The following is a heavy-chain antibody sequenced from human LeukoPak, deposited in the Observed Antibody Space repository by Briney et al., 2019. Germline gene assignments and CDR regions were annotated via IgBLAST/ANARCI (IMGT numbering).Heavy chain of an antibody. J-gene: IGHJ6*03. CDR1: GGSFSGYY. D-gene: IGHD3-3*01. CDR3: ARRSGTRYYYYYMGV. V-gene: IGHV4-34*01. CDR2: INHSGST. Sequence: PSETLSLTCAVYGGSFSGYYWSWIRQPPGKGLEWIGEINHSGSTNYNPSLKSRVTISVDTSKNQFSLKPSSVTAADTAVNHCARRSGTRYYYYYMGVWGKGTTVTVSS.